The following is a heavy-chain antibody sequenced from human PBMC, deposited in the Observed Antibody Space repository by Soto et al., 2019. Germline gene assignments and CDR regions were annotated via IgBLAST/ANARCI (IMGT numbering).Heavy chain of an antibody. Sequence: RASVKVSCKASGGTFSSYAISWVRQAPGQGLEWMGGIIPIFGTANYAQKFQGRVTITADESTSTAYMELSSLRSEDTAVYYCARDLSSTGTTYYYYGMDVWGQGTTVTVSS. J-gene: IGHJ6*02. D-gene: IGHD1-1*01. CDR1: GGTFSSYA. V-gene: IGHV1-69*13. CDR2: IIPIFGTA. CDR3: ARDLSSTGTTYYYYGMDV.